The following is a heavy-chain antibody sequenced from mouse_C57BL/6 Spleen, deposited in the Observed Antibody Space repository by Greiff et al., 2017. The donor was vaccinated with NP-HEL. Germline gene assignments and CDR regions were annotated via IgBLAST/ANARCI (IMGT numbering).Heavy chain of an antibody. V-gene: IGHV1-7*01. CDR1: GYTFTSYW. CDR3: ARSYYSNDYAMDY. CDR2: INPSSGYT. Sequence: QVQLKQSGAELAKPGASVKLSCKASGYTFTSYWMHWVKQRPGQGLEWIGYINPSSGYTKYNQKFKDKATLTADKSSSTAYMQLSSLTYEDSAVYYCARSYYSNDYAMDYWGQGTSVTVSS. D-gene: IGHD2-5*01. J-gene: IGHJ4*01.